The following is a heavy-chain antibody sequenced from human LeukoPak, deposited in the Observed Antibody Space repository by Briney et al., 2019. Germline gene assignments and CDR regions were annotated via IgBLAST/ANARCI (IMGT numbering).Heavy chain of an antibody. J-gene: IGHJ4*02. CDR1: GFTFSSYG. D-gene: IGHD5-24*01. V-gene: IGHV3-30*19. CDR3: ARDRRWLQYSDY. CDR2: ISYDGSNK. Sequence: PGRSLRLSCAASGFTFSSYGMHWVRQAPGKGLEWVAVISYDGSNKYHADSVKGRFTISRDNSKNTLYLEMSSLRPEDTAVYYCARDRRWLQYSDYWGQGTLVTVSS.